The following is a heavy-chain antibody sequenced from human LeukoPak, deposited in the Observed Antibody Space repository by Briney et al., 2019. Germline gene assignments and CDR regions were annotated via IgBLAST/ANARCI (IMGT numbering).Heavy chain of an antibody. CDR3: ARAMIVVVLDY. D-gene: IGHD3-22*01. CDR1: GGSISSSSYY. V-gene: IGHV4-39*07. J-gene: IGHJ4*02. CDR2: IYYSGST. Sequence: KASETLSLTCTVSGGSISSSSYYWGWIRQPPGKGLEWIGSIYYSGSTYYNPSLKSRVTISVDTSKNQFSLKLSSVTAADTAVYYCARAMIVVVLDYWGQGTLVTVSS.